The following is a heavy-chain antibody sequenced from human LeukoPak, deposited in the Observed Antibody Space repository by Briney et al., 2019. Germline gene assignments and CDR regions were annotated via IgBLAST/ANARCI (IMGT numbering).Heavy chain of an antibody. CDR2: IYYSGST. D-gene: IGHD6-25*01. V-gene: IGHV4-31*03. CDR1: GGSVSSGSYY. Sequence: SETLSLTCTVSGGSVSSGSYYWSWIRQHPGKGLEWIGYIYYSGSTYYNPSLKSRVIISVDTSKNQFSLKLSSVTAADTAVYYCARVRPDDAFDIWGQGTMVTVSS. J-gene: IGHJ3*02. CDR3: ARVRPDDAFDI.